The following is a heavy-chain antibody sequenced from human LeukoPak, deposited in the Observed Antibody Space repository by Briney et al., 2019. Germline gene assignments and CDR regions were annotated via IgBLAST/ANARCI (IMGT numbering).Heavy chain of an antibody. D-gene: IGHD3-16*01. Sequence: GGSLRLSCAASGFTFSNAWMSWVRQDRGKGLEWVGRIKSKTDGRTTDYAAPVKGRFTISRDNSKNTLYLQMNSLKTEDTAVYYCTTELRAMLYYMDVWGKGTTVTVSS. CDR2: IKSKTDGRTT. CDR1: GFTFSNAW. J-gene: IGHJ6*03. CDR3: TTELRAMLYYMDV. V-gene: IGHV3-15*01.